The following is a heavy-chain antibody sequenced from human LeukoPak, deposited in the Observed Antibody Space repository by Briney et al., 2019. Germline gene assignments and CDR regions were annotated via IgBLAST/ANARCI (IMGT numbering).Heavy chain of an antibody. CDR3: ARHGLSDAFDI. CDR2: IYYSGST. CDR1: GGSISSYY. V-gene: IGHV4-59*08. D-gene: IGHD3-16*02. J-gene: IGHJ3*02. Sequence: SETLSLTCTVSGGSISSYYWSWIRQPPGKGLEWTGYIYYSGSTNYNPSLKSRVTISVDTSKNQFSLKLSSVTAVDTAVYYCARHGLSDAFDIWGQGTMVTVSS.